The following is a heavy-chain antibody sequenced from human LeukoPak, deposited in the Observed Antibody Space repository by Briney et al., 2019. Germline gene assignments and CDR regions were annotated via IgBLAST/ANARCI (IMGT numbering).Heavy chain of an antibody. Sequence: ASVKVSCKASGYTFTSYDINWVRQATGQGLEGRGWMNPNSGNTGYAQKFQGRVTMTRNTSISTAYMELSSLRSEDTAVYYCARGFHYYDSSGYTWFDPWGQGTLVTVSS. J-gene: IGHJ5*02. CDR3: ARGFHYYDSSGYTWFDP. D-gene: IGHD3-22*01. CDR2: MNPNSGNT. V-gene: IGHV1-8*01. CDR1: GYTFTSYD.